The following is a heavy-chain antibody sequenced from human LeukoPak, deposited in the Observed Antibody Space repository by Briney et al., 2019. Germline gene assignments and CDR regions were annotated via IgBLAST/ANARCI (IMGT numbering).Heavy chain of an antibody. V-gene: IGHV3-23*01. CDR1: GFTFSNYA. D-gene: IGHD4-17*01. CDR3: ARDRGDYNPQRFDL. J-gene: IGHJ5*02. CDR2: ISGSGGSK. Sequence: GGSLRLSCAASGFTFSNYAMSWVRQAPGKGLEWVSSISGSGGSKYYADSVKGRFTISRDNSKSTLYLQMNSLRAEDTAVYYCARDRGDYNPQRFDLWGQGTLVTVSS.